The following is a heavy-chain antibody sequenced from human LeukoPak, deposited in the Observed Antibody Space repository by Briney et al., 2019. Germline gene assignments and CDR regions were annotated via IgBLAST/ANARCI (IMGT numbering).Heavy chain of an antibody. J-gene: IGHJ4*02. CDR1: GFTFSNYE. D-gene: IGHD3-9*01. CDR3: VPIPYFDCLFPV. V-gene: IGHV3-48*03. Sequence: GGSLRPSCAASGFTFSNYEINWVRQAPGKGLEWVSYIGSSSSPIYYVDSVKGRFTISRDNAKNSLYLQMNSLRAEDTAVYYCVPIPYFDCLFPVWGQGTLVTVSS. CDR2: IGSSSSPI.